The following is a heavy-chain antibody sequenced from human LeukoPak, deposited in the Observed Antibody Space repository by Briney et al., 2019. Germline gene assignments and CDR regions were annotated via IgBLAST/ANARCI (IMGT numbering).Heavy chain of an antibody. CDR3: ARVRFRSSGLDGMDV. Sequence: ASVKVSCKASGGTFSSYAISWVRQAPGQGLEWMGRIIPILGIANYAQKFQGRVTITADKSTSTAYMELSRLRSDDTAVYYCARVRFRSSGLDGMDVWGQGTTVTVSS. J-gene: IGHJ6*02. CDR1: GGTFSSYA. V-gene: IGHV1-69*04. D-gene: IGHD6-19*01. CDR2: IIPILGIA.